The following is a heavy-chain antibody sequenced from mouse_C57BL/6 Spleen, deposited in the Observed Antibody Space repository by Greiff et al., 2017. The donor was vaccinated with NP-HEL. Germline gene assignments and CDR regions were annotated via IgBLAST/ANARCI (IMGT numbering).Heavy chain of an antibody. Sequence: VHLVESGAELVRPGSSVKLSCKASGYTFTSYWMHWVKQRPIQGLEWIGNIDPSDSETHYNQKFKDKATLTVDKSSSTAYMQLSSLTSEDSAVYYCARDGFYAMDYWGQGTSVTVSS. CDR3: ARDGFYAMDY. D-gene: IGHD1-1*01. CDR1: GYTFTSYW. V-gene: IGHV1-52*01. J-gene: IGHJ4*01. CDR2: IDPSDSET.